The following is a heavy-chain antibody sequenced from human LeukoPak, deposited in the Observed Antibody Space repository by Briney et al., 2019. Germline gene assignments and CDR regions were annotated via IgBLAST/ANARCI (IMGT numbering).Heavy chain of an antibody. J-gene: IGHJ6*02. Sequence: SVKVSCKASGGTFSSYAISWVRQAPGQGLEWMGGIIPIFGTANYAQKFQGRVTITADESTSTAYMELSSLRSEDTAVYYCARDRGYCSSTSCYSYYYYGMDVWGQGTTVTVSS. CDR2: IIPIFGTA. CDR1: GGTFSSYA. V-gene: IGHV1-69*13. D-gene: IGHD2-2*02. CDR3: ARDRGYCSSTSCYSYYYYGMDV.